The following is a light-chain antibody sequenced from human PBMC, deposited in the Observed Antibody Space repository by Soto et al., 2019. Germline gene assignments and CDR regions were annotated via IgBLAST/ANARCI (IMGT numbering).Light chain of an antibody. J-gene: IGLJ2*01. Sequence: QSVLTQPASVSESPGQSITISCTGTSSDVGGYNYVSWYQQHPGKAPKLMIYEVSNRPSGVSNRFSGSKSGNTASLTISGLQAEDEADYYCSSYTSSSTLEVVFGGGTKLTVL. CDR3: SSYTSSSTLEVV. CDR1: SSDVGGYNY. V-gene: IGLV2-14*01. CDR2: EVS.